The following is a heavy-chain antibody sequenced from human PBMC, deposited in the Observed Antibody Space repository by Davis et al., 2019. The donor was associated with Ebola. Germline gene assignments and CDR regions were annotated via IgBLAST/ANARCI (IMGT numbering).Heavy chain of an antibody. D-gene: IGHD3-3*01. CDR2: TSHDGSTT. Sequence: GESLKISCAASGFPFSNYAMHWVRQAPDKGLEWMAVTSHDGSTTYYEDSVRGRFTISRDNSENTLYLQMDSLTADDTAVYFCARAVFHEVLDSWGQGTPVTVSS. CDR1: GFPFSNYA. V-gene: IGHV3-30*04. J-gene: IGHJ4*02. CDR3: ARAVFHEVLDS.